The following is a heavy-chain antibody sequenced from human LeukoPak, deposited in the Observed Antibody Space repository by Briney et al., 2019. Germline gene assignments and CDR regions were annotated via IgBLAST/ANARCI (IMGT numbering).Heavy chain of an antibody. J-gene: IGHJ4*02. CDR1: ECTLSSYA. Sequence: SVKVSCKAPECTLSSYALSWVRQAPGQGLEWMGRIIPVLTLTNYAPKFQDRLSIIADKATSTAYMELANLTSADTAVYFCARGSGSGNYALGRWGQGTLVTVSS. CDR2: IIPVLTLT. CDR3: ARGSGSGNYALGR. D-gene: IGHD3-10*01. V-gene: IGHV1-69*04.